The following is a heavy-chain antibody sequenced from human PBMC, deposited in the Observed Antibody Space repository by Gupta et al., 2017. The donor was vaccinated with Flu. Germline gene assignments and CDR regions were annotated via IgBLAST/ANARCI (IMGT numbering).Heavy chain of an antibody. J-gene: IGHJ4*02. D-gene: IGHD4-17*01. CDR2: IYYSGST. CDR3: ARRDYGDYAVDY. Sequence: QLQLQESGPGLVKPSETLSLTCTVPGGSISSNIYYWGWIRQPPGKGLEWIGSIYYSGSTYYNPPLKSRVTMSVDTSKNEFSLKLSSVTAADTAVYYWARRDYGDYAVDYWGQGTLVTVSS. V-gene: IGHV4-39*01. CDR1: GGSISSNIYY.